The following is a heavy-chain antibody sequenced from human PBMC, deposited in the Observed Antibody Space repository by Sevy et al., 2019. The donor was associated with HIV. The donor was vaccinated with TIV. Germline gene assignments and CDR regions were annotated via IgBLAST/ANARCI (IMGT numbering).Heavy chain of an antibody. V-gene: IGHV3-74*01. CDR2: INSDGSST. CDR3: ARIGYYYHSSTYYYYFDY. D-gene: IGHD3-22*01. CDR1: GFTFSYYW. Sequence: GGSLRLSCAASGFTFSYYWMHWVRQAPGKGLVWVSRINSDGSSTNYGDSVKGGFTISRDNAKNTLYLQMNSLRAENKAKYYCARIGYYYHSSTYYYYFDYWGQGTLVTVSS. J-gene: IGHJ4*02.